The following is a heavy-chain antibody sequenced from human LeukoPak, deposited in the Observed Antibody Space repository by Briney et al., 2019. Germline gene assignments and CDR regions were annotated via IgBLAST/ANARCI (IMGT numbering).Heavy chain of an antibody. CDR1: GYTFTGYY. J-gene: IGHJ6*03. Sequence: GASVKVSCKASGYTFTGYYMHWVRQAPGQGLEWMGWINPNSGGTNYAQKFQGRVTMTRDTSISTAYVELSRLRSDDTAVYYCARDIVATRDYYYYYMDVWGKGTTVTVSS. CDR2: INPNSGGT. D-gene: IGHD5-12*01. V-gene: IGHV1-2*02. CDR3: ARDIVATRDYYYYYMDV.